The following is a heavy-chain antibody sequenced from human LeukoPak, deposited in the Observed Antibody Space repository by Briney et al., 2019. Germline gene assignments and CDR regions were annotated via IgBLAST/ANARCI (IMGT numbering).Heavy chain of an antibody. CDR1: GYTFTSYG. CDR2: TSAYNGNT. Sequence: ASVKVSCKASGYTFTSYGISWVRQAPGQGLEWMGWTSAYNGNTNYPQKLQGRVTMTTDTSTSTAYMELRSLRSDDTAVYYCARNNYYDSSGPFDYWGQGTLVTVSS. D-gene: IGHD3-22*01. J-gene: IGHJ4*02. CDR3: ARNNYYDSSGPFDY. V-gene: IGHV1-18*01.